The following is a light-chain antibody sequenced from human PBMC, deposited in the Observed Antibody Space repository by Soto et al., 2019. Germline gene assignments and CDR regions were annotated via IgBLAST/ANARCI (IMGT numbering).Light chain of an antibody. Sequence: QSALTQPASVSGSPGQSITISCTGTSSDVGEYNSVSWYQQLPGTAPKLLIYDNDKRPSGIPDRFSGSKSGTSATLGITGLQTGDEADYYCGTWDTSLSGGVFGGGTKLTVL. J-gene: IGLJ3*02. CDR2: DND. CDR3: GTWDTSLSGGV. V-gene: IGLV1-51*01. CDR1: SSDVGEYNS.